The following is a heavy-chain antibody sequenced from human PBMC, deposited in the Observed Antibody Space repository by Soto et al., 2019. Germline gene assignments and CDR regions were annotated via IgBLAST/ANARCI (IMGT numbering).Heavy chain of an antibody. Sequence: QVQLQESGPGLVKPSGTLSLTCAVSGGSISSSHWWSWVRQSPGKGLEYIGEISHSGTSNSNPSLKRRVTLPVDKSSNHFSLTLISVTAADTAVYYCARVGLAITRGVFDAWGQGTRVTVSS. CDR2: ISHSGTS. CDR1: GGSISSSHW. V-gene: IGHV4-4*02. CDR3: ARVGLAITRGVFDA. D-gene: IGHD2-8*02. J-gene: IGHJ3*01.